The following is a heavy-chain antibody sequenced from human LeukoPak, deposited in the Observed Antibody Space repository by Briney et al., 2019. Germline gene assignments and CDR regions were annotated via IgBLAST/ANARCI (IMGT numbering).Heavy chain of an antibody. D-gene: IGHD2-2*03. V-gene: IGHV4-34*01. CDR2: ITHSGST. CDR3: ARGLGYCSATTCPNNWFDP. CDR1: GGSFRGYY. J-gene: IGHJ5*02. Sequence: PSETLSLTCAVYGGSFRGYYWSWIRQPPGKGLEWIGEITHSGSTNYNPSLKSRVTISVDTSKNQFSLKLSSVTAADTAGYYCARGLGYCSATTCPNNWFDPWGQGTLVTVSS.